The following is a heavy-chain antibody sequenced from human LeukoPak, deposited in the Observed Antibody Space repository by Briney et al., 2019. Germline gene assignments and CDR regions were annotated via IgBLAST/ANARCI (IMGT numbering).Heavy chain of an antibody. J-gene: IGHJ4*02. CDR3: AISRSYGAFYNFDY. V-gene: IGHV1-69*04. Sequence: SAKVSCKASVGTFINYASIWVRQAPGQGLEWMGRIIPILGIANYAQKFQDRVTITADKSTSTAYMELSSLRSEDTAVYYCAISRSYGAFYNFDYWGQGTLVTVSS. CDR2: IIPILGIA. CDR1: VGTFINYA. D-gene: IGHD1-26*01.